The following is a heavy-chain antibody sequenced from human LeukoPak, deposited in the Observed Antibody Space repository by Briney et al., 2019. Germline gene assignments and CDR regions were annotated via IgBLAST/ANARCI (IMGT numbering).Heavy chain of an antibody. CDR3: ASPACSSPRCYFGAFDI. CDR1: GFTVSSNC. J-gene: IGHJ3*02. CDR2: IYTGGST. Sequence: WGSVRLSCEASGFTVSSNCMSWVRQAPGQGLEWMAGIYTGGSTYYPDSVNGRFTISRANSTNPLSLQIPRPTGGDGAVYYSASPACSSPRCYFGAFDIWGEGATVTASS. V-gene: IGHV3-53*01. D-gene: IGHD2-2*01.